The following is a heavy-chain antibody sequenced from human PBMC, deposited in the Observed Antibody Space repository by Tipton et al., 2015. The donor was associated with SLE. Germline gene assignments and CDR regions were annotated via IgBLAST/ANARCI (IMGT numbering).Heavy chain of an antibody. J-gene: IGHJ6*02. CDR1: GGSISTSTYY. Sequence: TLSLTCTVSGGSISTSTYYWGWIRQPPGKGLEWIGSIHYSGSTYYNPSLKSRVTISVDTSKNQFSLRLSSVTAADTAVYYCGTTSTDYGMDVWGQGTTVTVSS. D-gene: IGHD2-8*02. CDR3: GTTSTDYGMDV. CDR2: IHYSGST. V-gene: IGHV4-39*01.